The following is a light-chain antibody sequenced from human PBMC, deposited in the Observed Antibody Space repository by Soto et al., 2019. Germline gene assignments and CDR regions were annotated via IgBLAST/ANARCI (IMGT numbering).Light chain of an antibody. J-gene: IGKJ3*01. CDR2: AAS. Sequence: AIRMTQSPSSFSASTGDRVTITCRASQGISSYLAWYQQKPGKAPKLLIYAASTLQSGVPSRLSGSGSGTDFTLTISCLQSEDFATYYCQQYYSYPLTFGPGTKVD. V-gene: IGKV1-8*01. CDR3: QQYYSYPLT. CDR1: QGISSY.